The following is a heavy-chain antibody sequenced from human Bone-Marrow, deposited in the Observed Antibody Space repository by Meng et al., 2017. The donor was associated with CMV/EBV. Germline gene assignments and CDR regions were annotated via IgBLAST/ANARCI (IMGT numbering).Heavy chain of an antibody. Sequence: GESLKISCAASGFTFSSYAMHWVRQAPGKGLEWVAAISYDGSNKYYADSVKGRFTISRENAKNSLYLQMNSLRAGDTAVYYCAREWRLYGMEVWGQGTTVTVSS. CDR3: AREWRLYGMEV. J-gene: IGHJ6*02. CDR1: GFTFSSYA. D-gene: IGHD4-11*01. CDR2: ISYDGSNK. V-gene: IGHV3-30*14.